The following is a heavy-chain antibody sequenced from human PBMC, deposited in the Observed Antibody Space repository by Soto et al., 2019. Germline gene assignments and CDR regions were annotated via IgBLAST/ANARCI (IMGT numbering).Heavy chain of an antibody. CDR2: IYYTGRT. CDR1: GGSVNNYY. Sequence: SETLSLTCTVSGGSVNNYYWSWVRLSPGKGLERIGYIYYTGRTNYNPSLESRVTISVDTSKNQFSLKLRSVTAADTAVYYCARDSSDSWYSPMDPWGQGISVT. J-gene: IGHJ5*02. D-gene: IGHD3-22*01. CDR3: ARDSSDSWYSPMDP. V-gene: IGHV4-59*02.